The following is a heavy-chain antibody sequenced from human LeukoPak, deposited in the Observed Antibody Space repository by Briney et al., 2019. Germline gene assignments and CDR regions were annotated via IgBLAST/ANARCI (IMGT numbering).Heavy chain of an antibody. Sequence: ASVKVSCKASRYTFTSYDINWVRQATGQGLEWMGWMNPNSGNTGYAQKFQGRVTMTRNTSISTAYMELSSLRSEDTAVYYCARGWGYCSGGSCSYDAFDIWGQGTMVTVSS. CDR2: MNPNSGNT. D-gene: IGHD2-15*01. CDR1: RYTFTSYD. V-gene: IGHV1-8*01. CDR3: ARGWGYCSGGSCSYDAFDI. J-gene: IGHJ3*02.